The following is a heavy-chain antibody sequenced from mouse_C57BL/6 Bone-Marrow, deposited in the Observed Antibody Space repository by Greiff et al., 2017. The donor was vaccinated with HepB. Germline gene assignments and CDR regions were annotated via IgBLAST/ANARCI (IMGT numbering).Heavy chain of an antibody. J-gene: IGHJ2*01. CDR1: GFSLSTSGMG. D-gene: IGHD2-4*01. CDR3: ARRGYYDYENYFDY. CDR2: IYWDDDK. Sequence: QVTLKVCGPGILQSSQTLSLTCSFSGFSLSTSGMGVSWIRQPSGKGLEWLAHIYWDDDKRYNPSLKSRLTISKDTSRNQVFLKITSVDTADTATYYCARRGYYDYENYFDYWGQGTTLTVSS. V-gene: IGHV8-12*01.